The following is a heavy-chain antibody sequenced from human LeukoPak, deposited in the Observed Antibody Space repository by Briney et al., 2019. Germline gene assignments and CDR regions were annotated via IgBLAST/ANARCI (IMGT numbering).Heavy chain of an antibody. CDR1: GFTFSSYS. V-gene: IGHV3-21*01. J-gene: IGHJ5*02. Sequence: GGSVRLSCAASGFTFSSYSMNWVRQAPGKGLEWVSSITTSSYTYCTDLVKGRFTISRDNAKNSLYLQMSRLRAEDTAVYYCARGLGAVGCDLWGQGDLVAVSS. D-gene: IGHD1-26*01. CDR3: ARGLGAVGCDL. CDR2: ITTSSYT.